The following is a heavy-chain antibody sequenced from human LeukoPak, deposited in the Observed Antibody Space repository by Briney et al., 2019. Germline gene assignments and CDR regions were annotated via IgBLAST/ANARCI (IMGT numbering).Heavy chain of an antibody. CDR1: GFTFSHFG. Sequence: GGSLRLSCAASGFTFSHFGMHWVRQAPGKGLEWVALIYYDGSNKYYADSVKGRFTISRDNSKNTLLLQMNSLRVEDTAVYFCARVKGSYSVDYWGQGTLVTVSS. CDR2: IYYDGSNK. D-gene: IGHD3-10*01. V-gene: IGHV3-33*01. CDR3: ARVKGSYSVDY. J-gene: IGHJ4*02.